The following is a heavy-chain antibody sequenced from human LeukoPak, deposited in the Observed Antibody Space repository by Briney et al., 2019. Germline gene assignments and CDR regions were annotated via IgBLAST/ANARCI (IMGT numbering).Heavy chain of an antibody. CDR3: ASPIYDFWSGYYYYYYGMDV. CDR1: GGSISNYY. CDR2: IHYSGST. J-gene: IGHJ6*02. D-gene: IGHD3-3*01. Sequence: PSETLSLTCTVSGGSISNYYWNWIRQPPGKGLEWIGHIHYSGSTNYNPSLESRVTISIDTSKNQFSLKLSSVTAADTAVYYCASPIYDFWSGYYYYYYGMDVWGQGTTVTVSS. V-gene: IGHV4-59*08.